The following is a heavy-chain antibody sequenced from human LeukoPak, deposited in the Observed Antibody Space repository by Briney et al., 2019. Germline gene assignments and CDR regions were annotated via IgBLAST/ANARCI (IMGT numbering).Heavy chain of an antibody. V-gene: IGHV4-59*01. J-gene: IGHJ4*02. D-gene: IGHD3-10*01. CDR1: GGSFSPAH. CDR3: ATGRDPYKTGH. CDR2: ICDNGHT. Sequence: SETLSLTCTFSGGSFSPAHWSWIRQPPGKGLEGIGVICDNGHTDYNPSLQSRVTISVDTSKRQFSLKLSSLAAADTAVYYCATGRDPYKTGHWGQGTLVTVSS.